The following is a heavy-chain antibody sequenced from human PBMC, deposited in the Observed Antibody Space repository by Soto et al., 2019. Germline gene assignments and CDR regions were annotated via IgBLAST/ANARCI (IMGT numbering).Heavy chain of an antibody. Sequence: GGSLRLSCAASGFTFSSYSMNWVRQAPGKGLEWVSYISSSSSTIYYADSVKGRFTISRDNAKNSLYLQMNSLRDEDTAVYYCARDGRRLPGWELLGVYYYYYYGMDVWGQGTTVTVSS. D-gene: IGHD1-26*01. V-gene: IGHV3-48*02. CDR2: ISSSSSTI. J-gene: IGHJ6*02. CDR1: GFTFSSYS. CDR3: ARDGRRLPGWELLGVYYYYYYGMDV.